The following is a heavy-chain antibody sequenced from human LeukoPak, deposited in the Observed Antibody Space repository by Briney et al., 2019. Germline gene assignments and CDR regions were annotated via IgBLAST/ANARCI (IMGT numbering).Heavy chain of an antibody. J-gene: IGHJ4*02. Sequence: SETLSLTCTVSGGSISSYYWSWIRQPPGKGLEWIGRIYTSGSTNYNPSLKSRVTMSVDTSKNQFSLKLSSVTAADTAVYYCARGGYYYDSSGYYYFDYWGQGTLVTVSS. CDR1: GGSISSYY. D-gene: IGHD3-22*01. CDR2: IYTSGST. V-gene: IGHV4-4*07. CDR3: ARGGYYYDSSGYYYFDY.